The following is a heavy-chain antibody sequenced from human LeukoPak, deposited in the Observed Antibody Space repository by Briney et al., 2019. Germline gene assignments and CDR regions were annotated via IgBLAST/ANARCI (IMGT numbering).Heavy chain of an antibody. V-gene: IGHV4-34*01. D-gene: IGHD4-17*01. J-gene: IGHJ6*02. Sequence: GSLRLSCAASGFTFNRDWAAWVRQAPGKGLEWIGEINHSGSTNYNPSLKSRVTISVDTSKNQFSLKLSSVTAADTAVYYCARVRVTNYYYYGMDVWGQGTTVTVSS. CDR2: INHSGST. CDR3: ARVRVTNYYYYGMDV. CDR1: GFTFNRDW.